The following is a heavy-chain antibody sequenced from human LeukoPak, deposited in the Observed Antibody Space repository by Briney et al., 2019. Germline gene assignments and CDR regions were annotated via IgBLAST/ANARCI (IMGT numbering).Heavy chain of an antibody. CDR3: ARESTAVAGYDY. CDR2: INHSGST. D-gene: IGHD6-19*01. J-gene: IGHJ4*02. CDR1: GGSFNDYY. Sequence: PSETLSLTCAVYGGSFNDYYWSWIRQPPGKGLEWIGEINHSGSTHYNPSLKSRVTISVDTSKNQFSLKLSSVTAADTAVYYCARESTAVAGYDYWGQGTLVTVSS. V-gene: IGHV4-34*01.